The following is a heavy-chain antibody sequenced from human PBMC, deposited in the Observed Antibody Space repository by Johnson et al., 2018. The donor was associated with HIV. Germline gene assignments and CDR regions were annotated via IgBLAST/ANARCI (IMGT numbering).Heavy chain of an antibody. J-gene: IGHJ3*02. D-gene: IGHD3-10*01. CDR2: ISGGGSAL. Sequence: QVQLVESGGGLVQPGGSLRLSCAASGFTVSSNYMSWVRQAPGKGLEWISYISGGGSALYDADSVKGRFTIARDNAKNSLYLQMNSLRVEDTAVYYCARDRGLDAFDIWGQGTMVTVSS. CDR1: GFTVSSNY. CDR3: ARDRGLDAFDI. V-gene: IGHV3-11*04.